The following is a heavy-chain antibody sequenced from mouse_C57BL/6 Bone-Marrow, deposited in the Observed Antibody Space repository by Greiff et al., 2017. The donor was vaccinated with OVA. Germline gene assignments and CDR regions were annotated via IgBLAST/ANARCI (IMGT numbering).Heavy chain of an antibody. CDR1: GFTFSDAW. D-gene: IGHD1-1*01. V-gene: IGHV6-6*01. CDR2: IRNKANNHAT. J-gene: IGHJ1*03. CDR3: THGSSYWYFDV. Sequence: VQRVESGGGLVQPGGSMKLSCAASGFTFSDAWMDWVRQSPEKGLEWVAEIRNKANNHATYYAESVKGRFTISRDDSKSSVYLQMNSLRAEDTGIYYCTHGSSYWYFDVWGTGTTVTVSS.